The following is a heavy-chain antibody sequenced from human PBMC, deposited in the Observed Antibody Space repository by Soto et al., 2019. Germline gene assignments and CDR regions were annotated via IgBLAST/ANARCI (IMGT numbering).Heavy chain of an antibody. CDR3: ARGYCSSTSRYTYYYYYGMDV. J-gene: IGHJ6*02. Sequence: PGGSLRLSCAASGFTFSSYGMHWVRQAPGKGLEWVAVIWYDGSNKYYADSVKGRFTISRDNSKNTLYLQMNSLRAEDTAVYYCARGYCSSTSRYTYYYYYGMDVWGQGTTVTVSS. CDR1: GFTFSSYG. CDR2: IWYDGSNK. V-gene: IGHV3-33*01. D-gene: IGHD2-2*02.